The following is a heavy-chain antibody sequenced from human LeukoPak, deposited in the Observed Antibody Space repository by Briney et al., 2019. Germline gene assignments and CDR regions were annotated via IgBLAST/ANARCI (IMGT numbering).Heavy chain of an antibody. V-gene: IGHV4-4*07. CDR2: LYTSGST. J-gene: IGHJ3*02. CDR3: ASGRFLEWSFNAFDI. Sequence: PSETLSLTCSVSGGSISSYYWSWIRQPAGKGLEWIGRLYTSGSTNYNPSLKSRVTISVDTSKNQFSLKLSSVTAADTAVYYCASGRFLEWSFNAFDIWGQGTMVTVSS. D-gene: IGHD3-3*01. CDR1: GGSISSYY.